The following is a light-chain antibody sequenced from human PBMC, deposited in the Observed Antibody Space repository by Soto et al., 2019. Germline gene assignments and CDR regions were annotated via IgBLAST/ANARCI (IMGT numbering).Light chain of an antibody. J-gene: IGLJ2*01. CDR2: DVS. Sequence: QSVLTQPASVSGSPGQSITISCTGTSSDVGGYNYVSWYQQHPGKAPKLMIYDVSNRPSGVSNRFSGPKSGNTASLTISGLQAEDEADYFCSSYTSSSTLDVVLGGGTKVTVL. CDR3: SSYTSSSTLDVV. CDR1: SSDVGGYNY. V-gene: IGLV2-14*01.